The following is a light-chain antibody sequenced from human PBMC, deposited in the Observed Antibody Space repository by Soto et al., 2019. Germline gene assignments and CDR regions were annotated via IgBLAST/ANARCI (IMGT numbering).Light chain of an antibody. J-gene: IGLJ3*02. CDR3: CSYGGGRTSVV. CDR2: EGS. V-gene: IGLV2-23*01. Sequence: QSVLTQPASVSGSPGQSITISCAGTGSDVGSSNLVSWYQQLPGKAPKLMIYEGSKRPSGVSNRFSGSKSGDTASLTISGLQAEDEADYYCCSYGGGRTSVVFGGGTKVTVL. CDR1: GSDVGSSNL.